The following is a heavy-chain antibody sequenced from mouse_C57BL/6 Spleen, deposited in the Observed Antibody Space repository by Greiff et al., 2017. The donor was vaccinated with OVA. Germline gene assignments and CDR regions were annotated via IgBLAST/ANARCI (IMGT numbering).Heavy chain of an antibody. J-gene: IGHJ4*01. V-gene: IGHV1-5*01. CDR2: IYPGNSDT. D-gene: IGHD2-1*01. CDR1: GYTFTSYW. CDR3: VYGNYDAMDY. Sequence: EVQLQQSGTVLARPEASVKMSCKTSGYTFTSYWMHWVKQRPGQGLEWIGAIYPGNSDTSYNQKFKGKAKLTAVTSASTAYMELSSLTNEDSAVYYCVYGNYDAMDYWGQGTSVTVSS.